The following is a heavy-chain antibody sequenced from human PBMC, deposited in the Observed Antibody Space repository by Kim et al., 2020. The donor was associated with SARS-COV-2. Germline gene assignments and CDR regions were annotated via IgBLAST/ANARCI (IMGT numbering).Heavy chain of an antibody. V-gene: IGHV1-69*06. J-gene: IGHJ3*02. CDR1: GGTFSSYA. D-gene: IGHD3-22*01. Sequence: SVKVSCKASGGTFSSYAISWVRQAPGQGLEWMGGIIPIFGTANYAQKFQGRVTITADKSTSTAYMELSSLRSEDTAGYYCACYYYDSSGYYYAHAFDIWGQGTMVTVSS. CDR2: IIPIFGTA. CDR3: ACYYYDSSGYYYAHAFDI.